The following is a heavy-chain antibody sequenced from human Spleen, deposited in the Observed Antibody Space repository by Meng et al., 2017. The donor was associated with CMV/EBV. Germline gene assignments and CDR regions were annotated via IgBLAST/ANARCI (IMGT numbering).Heavy chain of an antibody. Sequence: GESLKISCAASGFTFSGYNMNWVRQAPGKGLEWVSSIFSTGTYIAYADSVKGRFTISRDNAKNSLYLQMNNLRAEDTAVYYCAAGLLSGDYPTPYGMDVWGQGTTVTVSS. CDR1: GFTFSGYN. J-gene: IGHJ6*02. D-gene: IGHD3-3*01. V-gene: IGHV3-21*04. CDR2: IFSTGTYI. CDR3: AAGLLSGDYPTPYGMDV.